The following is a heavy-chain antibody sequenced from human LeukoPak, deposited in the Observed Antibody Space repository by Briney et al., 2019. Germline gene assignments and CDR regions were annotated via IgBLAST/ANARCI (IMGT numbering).Heavy chain of an antibody. Sequence: ASVKVPCKASGYTFTSYGISWVRQAPGQGLEWMGWISAYNGNTNYAQKLQGRVTMTTDTSTSTAYMELRSLRSDDTAVYYCARGNCSGGSCYSVLDCYYGMDVWGQGTTVTVSS. CDR1: GYTFTSYG. CDR3: ARGNCSGGSCYSVLDCYYGMDV. CDR2: ISAYNGNT. V-gene: IGHV1-18*01. J-gene: IGHJ6*02. D-gene: IGHD2-15*01.